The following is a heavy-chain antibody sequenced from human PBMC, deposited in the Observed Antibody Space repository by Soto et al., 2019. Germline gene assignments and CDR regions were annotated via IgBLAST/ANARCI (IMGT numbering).Heavy chain of an antibody. D-gene: IGHD7-27*01. CDR3: ARDTGDGTFDF. J-gene: IGHJ4*02. CDR1: GYTFSSYA. V-gene: IGHV1-3*01. Sequence: QVHLVQSGAEVRKPGASVKVSCKASGYTFSSYAMHWVRQAPGQRLEWMGWINAGYGNTKSSQKFQDRVTISRDTSASTAYMELTSLRSEDTAGYYCARDTGDGTFDFCGQGTLVTVSS. CDR2: INAGYGNT.